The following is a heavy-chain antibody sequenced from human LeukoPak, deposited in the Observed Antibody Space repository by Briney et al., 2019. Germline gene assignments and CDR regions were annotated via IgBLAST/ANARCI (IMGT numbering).Heavy chain of an antibody. CDR1: GFTFSDYT. D-gene: IGHD1-26*01. V-gene: IGHV3-21*01. J-gene: IGHJ4*02. Sequence: GGSLRLSCAASGFTFSDYTMTWVRQAPGKGLEWVASISSDSSYIDYADSVKGRFTISRDNAKNSLYLQMNSLRAEDTAVYYCARVGGSYDYWAQGTLVTVSS. CDR3: ARVGGSYDY. CDR2: ISSDSSYI.